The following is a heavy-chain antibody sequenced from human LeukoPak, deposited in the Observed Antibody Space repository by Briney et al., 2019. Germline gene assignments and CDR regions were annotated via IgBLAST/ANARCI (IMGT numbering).Heavy chain of an antibody. D-gene: IGHD3-3*01. J-gene: IGHJ4*02. CDR3: AGFNSVDY. CDR1: GGSFSGYY. V-gene: IGHV4-34*01. Sequence: SETLSLTCAVYGGSFSGYYWTWIRQPPGKGLEWIGEINHSGSTNYNPSLKSRVTISVDTSKNQFSLRLSSVTAADTAVYYCAGFNSVDYWGQRTLVTVSS. CDR2: INHSGST.